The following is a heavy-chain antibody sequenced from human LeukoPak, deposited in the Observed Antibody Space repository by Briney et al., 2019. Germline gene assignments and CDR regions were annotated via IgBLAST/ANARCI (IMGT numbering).Heavy chain of an antibody. J-gene: IGHJ1*01. CDR1: GYPFSSYG. CDR3: ARGHHDFWSGYYHSAEYFQH. Sequence: ASVKVSCKASGYPFSSYGISWVRQAPGQGLEWMGWISAYNGNTNYAQKLQGRVTMTTDTSTSTAYMELRSLRSDDTAVYYCARGHHDFWSGYYHSAEYFQHWGQGTLVTVSS. D-gene: IGHD3-3*01. V-gene: IGHV1-18*01. CDR2: ISAYNGNT.